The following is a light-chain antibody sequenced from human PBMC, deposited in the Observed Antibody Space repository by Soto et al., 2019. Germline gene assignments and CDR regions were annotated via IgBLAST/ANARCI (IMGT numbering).Light chain of an antibody. Sequence: DIQMTQSPSSLSASVGDRVTITCRASQSINTYLNWYQVKQGTAPKLLIYAASKFQRGVPSRFSGSGSGTDFTLTISSLQPEDFAVYYCQQSYNTPPYTFGQGTKLEIK. CDR2: AAS. CDR3: QQSYNTPPYT. V-gene: IGKV1-39*01. CDR1: QSINTY. J-gene: IGKJ2*01.